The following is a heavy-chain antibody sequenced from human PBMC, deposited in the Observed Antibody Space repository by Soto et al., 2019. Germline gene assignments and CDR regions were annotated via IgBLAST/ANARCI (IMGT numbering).Heavy chain of an antibody. CDR2: ISSSSSFI. CDR3: ARSYDILTGYSGFDY. CDR1: GFTFSSYS. Sequence: EVQLVESGGGLVKPGGSLRLSCAASGFTFSSYSMNWVRQAPGKGLEWVSSISSSSSFIYYADSVKGRFTISRDNAKNSLYLQMNSLRAEYTAMFYFARSYDILTGYSGFDYWVQGTLVTVSS. J-gene: IGHJ4*02. V-gene: IGHV3-21*01. D-gene: IGHD3-9*01.